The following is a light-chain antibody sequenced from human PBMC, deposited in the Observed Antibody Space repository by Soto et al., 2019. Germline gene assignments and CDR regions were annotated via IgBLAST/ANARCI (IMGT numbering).Light chain of an antibody. V-gene: IGKV3-20*01. CDR1: QSVSSSY. Sequence: EVVLTQSPGTLSLSPGERATLSCRASQSVSSSYVAWYQQKPGQAPRLLIYGALSRATGIPDRFSGSGSGTDFTLTISRLEPEDFAVYFCQQYGSSRTFGQGTKVDIK. CDR3: QQYGSSRT. J-gene: IGKJ1*01. CDR2: GAL.